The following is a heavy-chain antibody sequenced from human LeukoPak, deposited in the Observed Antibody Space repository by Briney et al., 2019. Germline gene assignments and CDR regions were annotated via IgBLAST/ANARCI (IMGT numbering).Heavy chain of an antibody. Sequence: GGSLRLSCAASGFTVSSNYMSCVRQAPGKGLEWVSVIYSGGSAYYADSVKGRFTISRDNSKNTLYLQMNSLRAEDTAVYYCAIAAAGANYYFDYWGQGTLVTVSS. CDR1: GFTVSSNY. D-gene: IGHD6-13*01. CDR3: AIAAAGANYYFDY. CDR2: IYSGGSA. V-gene: IGHV3-66*01. J-gene: IGHJ4*02.